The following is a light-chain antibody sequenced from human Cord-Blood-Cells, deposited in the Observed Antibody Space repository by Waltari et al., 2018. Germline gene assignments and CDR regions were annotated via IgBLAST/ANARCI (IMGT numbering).Light chain of an antibody. CDR3: QQRSNWPPIT. CDR1: QSVSSY. Sequence: EIVLTQSPATLSLSPGDRATLSCRASQSVSSYLAWYQQKPGQAPRLLIYDASNRATGIPARFSGSRSGTDFTLTISSREPEDFAVYYCQQRSNWPPITFGQGTRLEIK. CDR2: DAS. V-gene: IGKV3-11*01. J-gene: IGKJ5*01.